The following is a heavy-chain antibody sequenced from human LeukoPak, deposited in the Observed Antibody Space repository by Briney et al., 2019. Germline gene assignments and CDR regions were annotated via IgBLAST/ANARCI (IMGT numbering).Heavy chain of an antibody. D-gene: IGHD1-14*01. CDR2: VSSNGAKT. Sequence: GSLRLSCAASGFTFSSYAITWVRQAPGKGLEWVSAVSSNGAKTYYADSVKGRFTISRDNYKNMVFLQMNSLRAEDTAVYYCGKEKKRVITPGLDNWGQEPWSPSPQ. CDR1: GFTFSSYA. CDR3: GKEKKRVITPGLDN. V-gene: IGHV3-23*01. J-gene: IGHJ4*01.